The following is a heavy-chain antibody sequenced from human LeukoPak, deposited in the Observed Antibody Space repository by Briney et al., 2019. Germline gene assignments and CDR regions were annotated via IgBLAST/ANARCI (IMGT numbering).Heavy chain of an antibody. CDR3: AKDLVLPAYQPFDS. J-gene: IGHJ4*02. CDR2: TRSDSFTT. V-gene: IGHV3-23*01. D-gene: IGHD3-9*01. CDR1: GFDLTRHA. Sequence: GGSLRLSCAASGFDLTRHAMSWVRQTPGKGLEWVSDTRSDSFTTTYADSVKGRFTISRDNSKKTLYLQMNSLRVEDTAVYYCAKDLVLPAYQPFDSWGQGTLVTVSS.